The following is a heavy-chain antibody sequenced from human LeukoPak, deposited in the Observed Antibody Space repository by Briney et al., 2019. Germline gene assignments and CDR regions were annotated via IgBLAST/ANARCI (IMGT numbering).Heavy chain of an antibody. CDR3: ARDRMYSHTPNFVY. J-gene: IGHJ4*02. CDR1: GFTFSSYA. D-gene: IGHD6-13*01. CDR2: IKQDGSEK. Sequence: PGGSLRLSCAASGFTFSSYAMHWVRQAPGKGLEWVANIKQDGSEKYYVDSVKGRFTISRDNAKKSMYLQMNSLRAEDTAVYYCARDRMYSHTPNFVYWGQGTLVTVSS. V-gene: IGHV3-7*01.